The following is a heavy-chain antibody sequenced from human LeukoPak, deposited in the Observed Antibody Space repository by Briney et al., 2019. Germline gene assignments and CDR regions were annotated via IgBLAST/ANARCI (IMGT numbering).Heavy chain of an antibody. CDR1: GFTFSDYY. Sequence: PGGSLRLSCAASGFTFSDYYMSWLRQAPGKGLEWVSYISGSSTYTNYADSVKGRFTISRDNAKNSLYLQMNSLRAEDTAVYYCARVRGSYCFDCWGQGTLVTVSS. V-gene: IGHV3-11*05. CDR2: ISGSSTYT. J-gene: IGHJ4*02. CDR3: ARVRGSYCFDC.